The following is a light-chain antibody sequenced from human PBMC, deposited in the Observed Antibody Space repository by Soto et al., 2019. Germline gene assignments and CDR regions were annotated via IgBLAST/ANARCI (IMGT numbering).Light chain of an antibody. J-gene: IGKJ1*01. V-gene: IGKV3-11*01. CDR3: QQCNSWPQWT. Sequence: IVLTQSPATLSLSPGERATLSCSASQSVSSYLAWYQQKPGQAPRLLIYDASNRAAGIPARFSGSGSGTDFTLTISRLEPEDFAVYYCQQCNSWPQWTFGPGSKVDNK. CDR1: QSVSSY. CDR2: DAS.